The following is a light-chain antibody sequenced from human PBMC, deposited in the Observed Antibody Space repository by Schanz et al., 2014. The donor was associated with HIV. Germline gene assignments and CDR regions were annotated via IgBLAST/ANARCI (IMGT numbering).Light chain of an antibody. V-gene: IGLV1-51*01. Sequence: QSVLTQPPSVSAAPGQKVTISCSGSNSNIGNNYVSWYQQLPGTAPKLLIYDNNKRPSGIPDRFSGSKSGTSATLGITGLQTGDEAEYYCGTWHSSLREVVFGGGTKLTVL. J-gene: IGLJ2*01. CDR2: DNN. CDR1: NSNIGNNY. CDR3: GTWHSSLREVV.